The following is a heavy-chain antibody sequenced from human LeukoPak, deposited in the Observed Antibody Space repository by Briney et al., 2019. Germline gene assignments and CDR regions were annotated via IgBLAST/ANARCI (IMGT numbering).Heavy chain of an antibody. D-gene: IGHD5-18*01. CDR2: IKQDGSEK. CDR3: AREVLDTAIGGFDY. V-gene: IGHV3-7*01. J-gene: IGHJ4*02. Sequence: GGSLRLSCAASGFTFSSYWMSWVRQAPGKGLEWVANIKQDGSEKYYVDSVKGRFTISRDNAKNSLYLQMNSLRAEDTAVYYCAREVLDTAIGGFDYWGQGTLATVSS. CDR1: GFTFSSYW.